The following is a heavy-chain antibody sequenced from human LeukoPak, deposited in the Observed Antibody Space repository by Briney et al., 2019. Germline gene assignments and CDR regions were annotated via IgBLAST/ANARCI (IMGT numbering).Heavy chain of an antibody. CDR1: GYTFTSYG. V-gene: IGHV1-8*03. CDR3: ARSPRVGATTFDY. D-gene: IGHD1-26*01. J-gene: IGHJ4*02. Sequence: ASVKVSCKASGYTFTSYGINWVRQATGQGLEWMGWMNPNSGNTGYAQKFQGRVTITRNTSISTAYMELSSLRSDDTAVYYCARSPRVGATTFDYWGQGTLVTVSS. CDR2: MNPNSGNT.